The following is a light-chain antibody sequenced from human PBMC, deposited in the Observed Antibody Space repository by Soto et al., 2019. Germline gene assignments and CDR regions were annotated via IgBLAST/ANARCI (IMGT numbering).Light chain of an antibody. J-gene: IGKJ3*01. CDR1: QSVSNNY. V-gene: IGKV3-20*01. Sequence: EIVLTQSPGTLPLSPGERATLSCRASQSVSNNYLAWYQQKPGQAPRLLISGASNRATGIPDRFSGSGSGTDFTLAISRLEPEDFAVYYCQQYGTSPFTFGPGTKVDIK. CDR3: QQYGTSPFT. CDR2: GAS.